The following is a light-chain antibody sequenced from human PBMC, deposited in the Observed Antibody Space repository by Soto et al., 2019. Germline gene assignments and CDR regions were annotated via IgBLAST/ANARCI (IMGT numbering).Light chain of an antibody. J-gene: IGKJ1*01. CDR1: QSVSSTH. CDR2: GAS. Sequence: EIVLTQSPGTLSLSPGERATLSCRATQSVSSTHLAWYQQKPGQAPRLLTYGASSMATGIPDRFSGSGSGTDFTLTISRLEPEDFAVYYCQYYGTSPRTFGQGTKVEIK. V-gene: IGKV3-20*01. CDR3: QYYGTSPRT.